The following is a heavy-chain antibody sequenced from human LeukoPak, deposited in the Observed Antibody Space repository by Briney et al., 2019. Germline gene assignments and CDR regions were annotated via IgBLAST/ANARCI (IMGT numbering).Heavy chain of an antibody. CDR2: ISGSGGDT. V-gene: IGHV3-23*01. CDR1: GFPFSSYA. CDR3: AKTRRVAAAGTVNY. D-gene: IGHD6-13*01. J-gene: IGHJ4*02. Sequence: PGGSLRLSCAASGFPFSSYAMSWVRQAPGKGLEWVSAISGSGGDTNYADSVKGRFTISRDNSKNTLYLQMNSLRAADTAVYYCAKTRRVAAAGTVNYWGQGTLVTVSS.